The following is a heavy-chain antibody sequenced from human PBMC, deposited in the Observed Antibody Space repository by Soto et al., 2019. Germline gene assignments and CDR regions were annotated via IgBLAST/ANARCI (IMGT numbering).Heavy chain of an antibody. V-gene: IGHV1-18*01. Sequence: QVHLVQSGAEVKKPGASVKVSCKGSGYGFTTYGITWVRQAPGQGLAGMAWISAHNGNTNYAQKLQGRVTVTRVTSTSTAYMELRSLRSDGTAVYYWARGRYGAYWGQGALVTVSS. D-gene: IGHD3-10*01. CDR1: GYGFTTYG. CDR2: ISAHNGNT. CDR3: ARGRYGAY. J-gene: IGHJ4*02.